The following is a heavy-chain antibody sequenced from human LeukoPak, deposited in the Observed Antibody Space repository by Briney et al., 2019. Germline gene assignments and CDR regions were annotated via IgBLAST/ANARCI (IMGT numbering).Heavy chain of an antibody. Sequence: SGGSLRLSCAASGFSFNIYEMNWVRQAPGKGLEWISYISSSGATIYYADSVKGRFTTSRDNAKSSLYLQMNSLRAEDTAVYYCARGMGYVWGSPDAFDIWGQGTMVTVSS. V-gene: IGHV3-48*03. CDR1: GFSFNIYE. J-gene: IGHJ3*02. CDR3: ARGMGYVWGSPDAFDI. CDR2: ISSSGATI. D-gene: IGHD3-16*01.